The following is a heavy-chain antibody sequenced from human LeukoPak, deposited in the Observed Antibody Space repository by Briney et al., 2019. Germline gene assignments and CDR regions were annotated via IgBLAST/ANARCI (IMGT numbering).Heavy chain of an antibody. CDR2: IQEGGSEK. Sequence: PGGSLRLSCAASGFIFSSYSMTWVRQAPGKGLEWVANIQEGGSEKQYVDSVKGRFTISRDNSKNSLYLQMNSLRDEDTAVYYWAKVLGGYYFYYWGQGNVVSVSS. V-gene: IGHV3-7*04. CDR3: AKVLGGYYFYY. J-gene: IGHJ4*02. D-gene: IGHD5-12*01. CDR1: GFIFSSYS.